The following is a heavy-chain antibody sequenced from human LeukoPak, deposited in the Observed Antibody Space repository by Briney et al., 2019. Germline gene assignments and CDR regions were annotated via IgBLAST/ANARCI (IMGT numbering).Heavy chain of an antibody. D-gene: IGHD2-15*01. V-gene: IGHV3-23*01. J-gene: IGHJ4*02. CDR3: AKAKGYCSDGSCYSFDY. CDR1: GFTVSSNY. Sequence: GGSLRLSCAASGFTVSSNYMSWVRQAPGKGLEWVSAITGSGGSTYYADSVKGRFTISRDNSKNTLYLQMNSLRAEDTAVYYCAKAKGYCSDGSCYSFDYWGQGTLVTVSS. CDR2: ITGSGGST.